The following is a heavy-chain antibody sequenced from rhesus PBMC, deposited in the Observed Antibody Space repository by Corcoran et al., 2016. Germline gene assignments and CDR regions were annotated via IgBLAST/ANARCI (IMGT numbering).Heavy chain of an antibody. CDR3: ARVEYCTGSGCYGAFDF. CDR1: GGSISSNY. CDR2: ISGSGGST. V-gene: IGHV4-173*01. Sequence: QLQLQESGPGLVKPSETLSLTCAVSGGSISSNYWSWIRQPPGKGLEWIGRISGSGGSTESNPSLKSRVTISTDTSKNQFSLKLSAVTAADTAVYYCARVEYCTGSGCYGAFDFWGQGLGVTVSS. J-gene: IGHJ3*01. D-gene: IGHD2-21*01.